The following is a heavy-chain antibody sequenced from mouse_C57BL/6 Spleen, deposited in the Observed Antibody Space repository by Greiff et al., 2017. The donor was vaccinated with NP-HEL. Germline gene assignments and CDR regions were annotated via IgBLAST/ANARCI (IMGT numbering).Heavy chain of an antibody. D-gene: IGHD2-1*01. CDR3: ARDEGNYWYFDV. V-gene: IGHV5-17*01. CDR1: GFTFSDYG. Sequence: DVMLVESGGGLVKPGGSLKLSCAASGFTFSDYGMHWVRQAPEKGLEWVAYISSGSSPIYYADTVKGRFTISRDNAKNTLFLQMTSLRSEDTAMYYCARDEGNYWYFDVWGTGTTVTVSS. J-gene: IGHJ1*03. CDR2: ISSGSSPI.